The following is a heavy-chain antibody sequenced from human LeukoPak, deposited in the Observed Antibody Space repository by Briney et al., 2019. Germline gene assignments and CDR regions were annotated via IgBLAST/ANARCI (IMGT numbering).Heavy chain of an antibody. CDR3: ARTLGSSVWYGNIHYYYGMDV. CDR2: ISAYNGNT. CDR1: GYTFTSYG. Sequence: ASVKVSCKASGYTFTSYGSSWVRQAPGQGLEWMGWISAYNGNTNYAQKLQGRVTMTTDTSTSTAYMELRSLRSDDTAVYYCARTLGSSVWYGNIHYYYGMDVWGQRTTLTVSS. V-gene: IGHV1-18*01. D-gene: IGHD6-13*01. J-gene: IGHJ6*02.